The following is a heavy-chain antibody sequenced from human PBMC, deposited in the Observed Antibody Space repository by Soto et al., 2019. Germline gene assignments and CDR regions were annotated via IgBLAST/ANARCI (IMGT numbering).Heavy chain of an antibody. J-gene: IGHJ6*02. V-gene: IGHV4-61*08. Sequence: PSETLSLTCTVSGGSVSSGDYFWSWLRQSPGKRLEWIAYIYYSGSTNYNPSLKSRATISVDTSKNQVSLTLTSMTAADAALYYCARSPNYYYYGFDVWGQGTAVTVSS. CDR1: GGSVSSGDYF. CDR3: ARSPNYYYYGFDV. CDR2: IYYSGST. D-gene: IGHD3-10*01.